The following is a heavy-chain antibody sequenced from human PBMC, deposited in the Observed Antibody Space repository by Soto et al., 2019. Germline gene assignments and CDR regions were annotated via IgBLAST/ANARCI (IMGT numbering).Heavy chain of an antibody. Sequence: QVQLVQSGAEVKKPGSSVKVSCKASGGTFSSYTISWVRQAPGQGLEWMGRIIPILGIANYAQKFQGRVTITADKSTSTAYMELSRLRSEDTAVYYCAPRGGITRPGMDWGQGTLVTVSS. V-gene: IGHV1-69*02. J-gene: IGHJ4*02. CDR2: IIPILGIA. D-gene: IGHD1-20*01. CDR3: APRGGITRPGMD. CDR1: GGTFSSYT.